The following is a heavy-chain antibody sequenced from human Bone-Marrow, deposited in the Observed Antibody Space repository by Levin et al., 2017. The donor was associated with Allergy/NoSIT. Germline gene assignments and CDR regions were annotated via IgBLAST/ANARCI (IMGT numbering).Heavy chain of an antibody. J-gene: IGHJ6*02. V-gene: IGHV3-30*18. Sequence: PGESLKISCAASGFTFSDCGMHWVRQAPGKGLEWVAVISYDGSTKHSADSVKGRFTASRDNSKNTLYLHMNSLRPEDTAVYFCAKGKGSTSPLDVWGHGTTVTVSS. CDR2: ISYDGSTK. D-gene: IGHD2-2*01. CDR1: GFTFSDCG. CDR3: AKGKGSTSPLDV.